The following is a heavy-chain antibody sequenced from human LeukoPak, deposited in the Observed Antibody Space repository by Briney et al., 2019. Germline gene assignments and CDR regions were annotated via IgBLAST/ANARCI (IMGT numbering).Heavy chain of an antibody. CDR2: INHSGST. CDR1: GGSFSGYY. J-gene: IGHJ4*02. D-gene: IGHD4-17*01. CDR3: ARITVTTTPDDY. Sequence: PSETLSLTCAVYGGSFSGYYWSWIRQPPGKGLEWIGEINHSGSTNYNPSLKSRVTISVDTSKNQFSLKLSPVTAADTAVYYCARITVTTTPDDYWGQGTLVTVSS. V-gene: IGHV4-34*01.